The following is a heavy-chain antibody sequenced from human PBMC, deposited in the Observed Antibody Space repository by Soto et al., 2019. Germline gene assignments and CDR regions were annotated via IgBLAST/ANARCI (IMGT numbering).Heavy chain of an antibody. V-gene: IGHV6-1*01. CDR1: GDSVSSNSAA. CDR3: ARDGTLGDYYDSSGYPNWFAP. CDR2: TYYRSKWYN. Sequence: PSQTLSLTCAISGDSVSSNSAAWNWIRQSPSRGLEWLGRTYYRSKWYNDYAVSVKSRITINPDTSKNQFSLQLNSVTPEDTAVYYCARDGTLGDYYDSSGYPNWFAPWGQGTLVTVSS. J-gene: IGHJ5*02. D-gene: IGHD3-22*01.